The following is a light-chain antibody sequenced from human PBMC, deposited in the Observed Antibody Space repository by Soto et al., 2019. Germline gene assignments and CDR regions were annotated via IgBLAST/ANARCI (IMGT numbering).Light chain of an antibody. V-gene: IGLV1-47*01. CDR1: TPNIGTNY. CDR3: AAWDDSLSGFHV. J-gene: IGLJ1*01. Sequence: HSSLTQPPSASGTPGQRVAISCSGSTPNIGTNYVYCYQQLPGTAPKLLIYRNDQRPSGVPDRFSGSKSGTSASLAISGLRSEDEADYFCAAWDDSLSGFHVFGTGTKV. CDR2: RND.